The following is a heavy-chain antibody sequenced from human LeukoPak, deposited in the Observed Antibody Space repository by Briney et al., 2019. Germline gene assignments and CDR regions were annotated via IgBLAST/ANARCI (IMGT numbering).Heavy chain of an antibody. CDR2: INPNSGGT. V-gene: IGHV1-2*02. J-gene: IGHJ4*02. D-gene: IGHD3-10*01. Sequence: ASVKVSCKASGYTFTGYYMHWVRQAPGQGLEWMGWINPNSGGTNYPQNFQGRVTMTRDPSVRTAYMELSRLSSDDTAVYFCTRQSSGFFGSDYWGQGTLVTVSS. CDR3: TRQSSGFFGSDY. CDR1: GYTFTGYY.